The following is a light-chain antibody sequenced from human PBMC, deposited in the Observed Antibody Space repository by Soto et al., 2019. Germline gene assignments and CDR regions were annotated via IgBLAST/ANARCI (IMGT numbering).Light chain of an antibody. CDR3: LLYWSGARE. Sequence: QAVVTQEPSLTVSPGGTVILTCASSTGAVTSGHYPFWFQQKPGQAPRTLIYDTSNKHSWTPVRFSGSLLGGKAALTLSGAQPEDEAEYYCLLYWSGAREFGGGTKLTVL. J-gene: IGLJ2*01. CDR2: DTS. V-gene: IGLV7-46*01. CDR1: TGAVTSGHY.